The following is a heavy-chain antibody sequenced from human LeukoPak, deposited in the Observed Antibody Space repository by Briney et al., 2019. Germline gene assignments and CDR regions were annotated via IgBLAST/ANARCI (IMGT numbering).Heavy chain of an antibody. Sequence: SGPALVKPTQTLILTCTFSGFSLSTSGMCVSWIRQPPGKALEWLALIYWDDDKRYSPSLKSRLTITKDTSKNQVVLTMTNMDPVDTATYYCAHSVVGGEFDYWGQGTLVTVSS. CDR3: AHSVVGGEFDY. CDR1: GFSLSTSGMC. CDR2: IYWDDDK. V-gene: IGHV2-5*08. D-gene: IGHD2-15*01. J-gene: IGHJ4*02.